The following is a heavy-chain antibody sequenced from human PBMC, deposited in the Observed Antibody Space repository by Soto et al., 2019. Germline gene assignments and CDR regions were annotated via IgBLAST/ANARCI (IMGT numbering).Heavy chain of an antibody. J-gene: IGHJ6*02. D-gene: IGHD6-13*01. V-gene: IGHV3-23*01. CDR1: GFTFRSYP. CDR2: ISGTGDST. CDR3: AKDPYASAGATGPYAMDV. Sequence: EAQLLESGGGLVQPGGSLRLSCAASGFTFRSYPMSWVRQAPGKGLEWVSAISGTGDSTYYAESVKGRFIISRDNSKNTLFLQMNSLRVEYTAVYYCAKDPYASAGATGPYAMDVWGQGTTVTVSS.